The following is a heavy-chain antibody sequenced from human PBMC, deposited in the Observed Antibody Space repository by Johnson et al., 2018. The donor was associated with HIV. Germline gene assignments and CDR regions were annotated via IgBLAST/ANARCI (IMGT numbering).Heavy chain of an antibody. CDR2: ISYDGSYK. D-gene: IGHD6-6*01. Sequence: QVQLVESGGGVVQPGRSLRLSCAASGFTFSNYAMHWVRQAPGKGLEWLSVISYDGSYKYYADSVKGRFTISRDNSRNSVSLQMIILRPKDTAMYYCASGVTARAPLLIWGQGTMVTVSS. CDR1: GFTFSNYA. J-gene: IGHJ3*02. CDR3: ASGVTARAPLLI. V-gene: IGHV3-30*04.